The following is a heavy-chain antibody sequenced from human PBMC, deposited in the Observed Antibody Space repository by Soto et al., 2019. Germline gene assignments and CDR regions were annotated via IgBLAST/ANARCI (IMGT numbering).Heavy chain of an antibody. CDR2: ISSSSSYI. D-gene: IGHD1-1*01. V-gene: IGHV3-21*01. J-gene: IGHJ4*02. CDR3: AKGTRGLFDY. Sequence: EVQLVESGGGLVKPGGSLRLSCAASGFTFSSYSMNWVHQAPGKGLEWVSSISSSSSYIYYADSVKGRFTISRDNAKNSLYLQMNSLRAEDTAVYYCAKGTRGLFDYWGQGTLVTVSS. CDR1: GFTFSSYS.